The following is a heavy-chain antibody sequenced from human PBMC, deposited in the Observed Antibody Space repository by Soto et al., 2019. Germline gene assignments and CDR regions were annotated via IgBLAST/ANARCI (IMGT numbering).Heavy chain of an antibody. J-gene: IGHJ5*02. CDR1: GGSFSGYY. CDR3: AREGDNYGDYDRWFDP. D-gene: IGHD4-17*01. Sequence: SETLSLTCAVYGGSFSGYYWSWIRQPLGKGLEWIGEINHSGSTNYNPSRKSRVTISVDTSKNQFSLKLSSVTAADTAVYYCAREGDNYGDYDRWFDPWGQGTMVTVPQ. CDR2: INHSGST. V-gene: IGHV4-34*01.